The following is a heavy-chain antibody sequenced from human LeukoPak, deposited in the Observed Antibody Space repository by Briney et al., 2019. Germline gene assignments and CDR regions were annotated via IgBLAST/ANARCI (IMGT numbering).Heavy chain of an antibody. Sequence: GSLRLPCAVSGFPLRDAWMNWIRQPPGKGLEWIGEINHSGSTNYNPSLKSRVTISVDTSKNQFSLKLSSVTAADTAVYYCARGRAYYDILTGYPSTTFDYWGQGTLVTVSS. J-gene: IGHJ4*02. V-gene: IGHV4-34*01. CDR1: GFPLRDAW. D-gene: IGHD3-9*01. CDR2: INHSGST. CDR3: ARGRAYYDILTGYPSTTFDY.